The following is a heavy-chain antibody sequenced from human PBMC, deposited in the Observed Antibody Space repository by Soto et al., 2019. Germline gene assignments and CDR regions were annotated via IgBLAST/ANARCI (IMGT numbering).Heavy chain of an antibody. CDR3: ARGPRISTYYFDY. D-gene: IGHD2-2*01. Sequence: GASVKVSCKASGGTFSSYTISWVRQAPGQGLEWMGRIIPILGIANYAQKFQGRVTITADKSTSTAYMELSSLRSEDTAVYYCARGPRISTYYFDYWGQGTLVTVSS. CDR2: IIPILGIA. CDR1: GGTFSSYT. J-gene: IGHJ4*02. V-gene: IGHV1-69*02.